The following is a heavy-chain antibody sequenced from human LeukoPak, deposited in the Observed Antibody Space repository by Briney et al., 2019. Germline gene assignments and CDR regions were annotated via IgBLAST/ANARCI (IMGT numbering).Heavy chain of an antibody. CDR2: ISSSSTFI. J-gene: IGHJ6*04. V-gene: IGHV3-21*01. D-gene: IGHD3-10*02. Sequence: SGGSLRLSCAASGRSFSDYSMNWVRQAPGKGLEWVSSISSSSTFIYYADSLKGRFTISRDNAKNSLYLQMNSLRAEDTAVYYCAELGITMIGGVWGKGTTVTISS. CDR3: AELGITMIGGV. CDR1: GRSFSDYS.